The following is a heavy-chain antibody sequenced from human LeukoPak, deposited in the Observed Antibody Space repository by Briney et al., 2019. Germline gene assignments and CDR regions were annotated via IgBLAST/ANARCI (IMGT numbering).Heavy chain of an antibody. CDR2: ISFDGTNK. D-gene: IGHD6-19*01. CDR3: MREVAVSGTENGAFNV. V-gene: IGHV3-30-3*01. CDR1: GFSFSNYA. Sequence: GGSLRLSCAASGFSFSNYAMHWVRQAPGKGLEWVAVISFDGTNKYYADSVKGRLTISRDNSENTLHLQMNSLRAEDTAVYFCMREVAVSGTENGAFNVWGPGTTVTVSS. J-gene: IGHJ6*02.